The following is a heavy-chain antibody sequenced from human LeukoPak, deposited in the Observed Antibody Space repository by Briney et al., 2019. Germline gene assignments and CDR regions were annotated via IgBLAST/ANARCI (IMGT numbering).Heavy chain of an antibody. CDR2: ISQDGSVT. J-gene: IGHJ3*02. D-gene: IGHD3-9*01. CDR3: ARALTDTRNGLDI. V-gene: IGHV3-74*01. CDR1: GFTLRRNW. Sequence: GGPLRLSCAASGFTLRRNWMHWVRQVPGKGLVWVSRISQDGSVTNSADSVQGRFTISRDDAKNTLYLQMNSLRAEDTAVYYCARALTDTRNGLDIWGQGTMVTVSS.